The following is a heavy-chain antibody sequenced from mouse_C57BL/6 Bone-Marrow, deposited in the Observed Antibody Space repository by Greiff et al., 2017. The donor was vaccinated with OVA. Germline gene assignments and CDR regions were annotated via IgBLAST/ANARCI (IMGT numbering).Heavy chain of an antibody. D-gene: IGHD2-5*01. J-gene: IGHJ3*01. CDR3: ARGSYYSNYVAY. CDR2: IYPRSGNT. CDR1: GYTFTSYG. Sequence: QVQLQQSGAELARPGASVKLSCKASGYTFTSYGISWVKQRTGQGLEWIGEIYPRSGNTYYNEKFKGKATLTADKSSSTAYMELRSLTSEDSAVDFCARGSYYSNYVAYWGQGTLVTVSA. V-gene: IGHV1-81*01.